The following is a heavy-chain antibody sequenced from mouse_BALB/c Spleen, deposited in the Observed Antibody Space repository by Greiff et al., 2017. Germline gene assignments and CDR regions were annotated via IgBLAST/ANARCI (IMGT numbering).Heavy chain of an antibody. CDR3: ARSTMITTNAMDY. Sequence: VQLQQSGPGLVKPSQSLSLTCTVTGYSITSDYAWNWIRQFPGNKLEWMGYISYSGSTSYNPSLKSRISITRDTSKNQFFLQLNSVTTEDTATYYCARSTMITTNAMDYWGQGTSVTVSS. CDR1: GYSITSDYA. D-gene: IGHD2-4*01. J-gene: IGHJ4*01. CDR2: ISYSGST. V-gene: IGHV3-2*02.